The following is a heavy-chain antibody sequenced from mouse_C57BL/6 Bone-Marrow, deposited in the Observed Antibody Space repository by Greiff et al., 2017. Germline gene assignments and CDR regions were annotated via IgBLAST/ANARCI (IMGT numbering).Heavy chain of an antibody. CDR2: IYPRSGNT. D-gene: IGHD1-1*01. CDR1: GYTFTSYG. J-gene: IGHJ1*03. Sequence: VQLQQSGAELARPGASVTLSCKASGYTFTSYGISWVKQRTGQGLEWIGEIYPRSGNTYYNEKFKGKATLTADKSSSTAYMELRSLTSEDSAVYFCARRALLRSYWYFDVWGTGTTVTVSS. CDR3: ARRALLRSYWYFDV. V-gene: IGHV1-81*01.